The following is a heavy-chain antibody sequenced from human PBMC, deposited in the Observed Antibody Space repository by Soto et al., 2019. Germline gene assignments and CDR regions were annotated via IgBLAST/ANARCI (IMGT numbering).Heavy chain of an antibody. D-gene: IGHD5-12*01. CDR3: ASTGVATIGVRFDY. Sequence: SETLSLTCTVSGGSISSYYWSWIRQPPGKGLEWIGYIYYSGSTNYNPSLKSRVTISVDTSKNQFSLKLSSVTAADTAVYYCASTGVATIGVRFDYWGQGTLVTVSS. J-gene: IGHJ4*02. CDR2: IYYSGST. V-gene: IGHV4-59*01. CDR1: GGSISSYY.